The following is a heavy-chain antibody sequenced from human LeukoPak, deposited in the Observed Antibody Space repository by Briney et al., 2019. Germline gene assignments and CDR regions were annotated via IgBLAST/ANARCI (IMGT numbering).Heavy chain of an antibody. CDR1: GFTFSSYS. CDR2: LSGSGGSS. J-gene: IGHJ4*02. V-gene: IGHV3-23*01. CDR3: AKDRPAAIGGHSCFDY. Sequence: GGSLRLSCAASGFTFSSYSMNWVRQAPGKGLEWVSALSGSGGSSYYADSVKGRFTISRDNSRNTLYLQMNSLRAEDTAVYYCAKDRPAAIGGHSCFDYWGQGTLVTVSS. D-gene: IGHD2-2*01.